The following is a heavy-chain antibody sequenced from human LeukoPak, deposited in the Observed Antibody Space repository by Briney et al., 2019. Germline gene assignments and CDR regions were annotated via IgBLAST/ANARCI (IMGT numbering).Heavy chain of an antibody. V-gene: IGHV4-39*01. CDR2: IYYSGST. J-gene: IGHJ4*02. D-gene: IGHD6-25*01. CDR1: GGSISSSGYF. Sequence: XETXSLTCSVSGGSISSSGYFWGWIRQPPGKGLEWIGTIYYSGSTYYNPSLKSRLTISVDTSRNQFSLKLSSVTTADTAVYYCARYISGSGFDYWGQGTLVTVSS. CDR3: ARYISGSGFDY.